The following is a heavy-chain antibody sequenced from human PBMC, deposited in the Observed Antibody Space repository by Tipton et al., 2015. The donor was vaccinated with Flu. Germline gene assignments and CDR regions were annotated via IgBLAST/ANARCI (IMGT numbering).Heavy chain of an antibody. J-gene: IGHJ4*02. D-gene: IGHD6-13*01. CDR1: GFTFSTYD. CDR2: IASSVSTT. Sequence: SLRLSCAASGFTFSTYDMNWVRQAPGKGLEWVSYIASSVSTTYYADPVKGRFTISRDNAKNSLSLQMDGLRAEDTAVYYCARGGLAPGNYWGQGTLVTVSS. V-gene: IGHV3-48*03. CDR3: ARGGLAPGNY.